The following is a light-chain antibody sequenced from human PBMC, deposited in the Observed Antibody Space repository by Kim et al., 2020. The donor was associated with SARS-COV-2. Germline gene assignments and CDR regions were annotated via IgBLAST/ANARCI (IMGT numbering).Light chain of an antibody. Sequence: EIVLTQSPGTLSLSPGERATLSCRTSQSVRSNFLAWYQQKPGQAPRLLIHGASSRATGIPDRFSGSGSGTDFTLTISRLEPEDFAVYYCQQYGSSPITFGQVTRLEIK. CDR1: QSVRSNF. CDR2: GAS. J-gene: IGKJ5*01. V-gene: IGKV3-20*01. CDR3: QQYGSSPIT.